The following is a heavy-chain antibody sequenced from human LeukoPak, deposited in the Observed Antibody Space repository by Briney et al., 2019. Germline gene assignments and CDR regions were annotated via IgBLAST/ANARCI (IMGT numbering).Heavy chain of an antibody. J-gene: IGHJ4*02. Sequence: GRSLRLSCAASGFTFSSYGMHWVRQAPGKGLEWVAVISYDGSNKYYADSVKGRFTISRDNSKNTLYLQMNSLRAEDTAVYYCVKDGGSGSYQIGYYFDYWGQGTLVTVSS. CDR1: GFTFSSYG. CDR3: VKDGGSGSYQIGYYFDY. D-gene: IGHD3-10*01. V-gene: IGHV3-30*18. CDR2: ISYDGSNK.